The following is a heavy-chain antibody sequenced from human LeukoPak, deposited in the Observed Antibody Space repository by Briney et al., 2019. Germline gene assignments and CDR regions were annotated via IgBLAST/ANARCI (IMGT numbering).Heavy chain of an antibody. CDR3: ARVRNYYDSSGYYY. V-gene: IGHV4-34*01. Sequence: SETLSLTCAVYGGSFSGYYWSWIRQPPGKGLEWIGEINHSGSTNYNPSLKSRVTISVDTSKNQFSLKLSSVTAADTAVYYCARVRNYYDSSGYYYWGQGTLVTVSS. CDR2: INHSGST. D-gene: IGHD3-22*01. CDR1: GGSFSGYY. J-gene: IGHJ4*02.